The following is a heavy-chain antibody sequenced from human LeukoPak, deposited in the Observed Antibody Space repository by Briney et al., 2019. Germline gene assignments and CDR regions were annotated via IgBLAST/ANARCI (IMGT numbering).Heavy chain of an antibody. J-gene: IGHJ6*02. V-gene: IGHV4-39*07. CDR1: GGSIIRSSHY. CDR3: ATSNLQYFDWWGAMDV. Sequence: PSETLSLTCTVSGGSIIRSSHYWGWIRQPPGKGLEWIGSIYYTGSTYYNPSLQSRVTISVDTSKNQFSLNVSSVTAADTAVYYCATSNLQYFDWWGAMDVWGQGTTVSVSS. D-gene: IGHD3-9*01. CDR2: IYYTGST.